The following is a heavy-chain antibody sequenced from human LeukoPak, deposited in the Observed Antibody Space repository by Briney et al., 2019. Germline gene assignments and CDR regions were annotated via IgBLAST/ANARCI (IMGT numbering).Heavy chain of an antibody. CDR3: ARDLKDFWSGYRSGTFDI. CDR2: IWYDGSNK. V-gene: IGHV3-33*01. J-gene: IGHJ3*02. D-gene: IGHD3-3*01. CDR1: GFTFSSYG. Sequence: PGGSLRLSCAASGFTFSSYGMHWVRQAPGKGLEWVACIWYDGSNKYYADSVKGRFTISRDNSKNTLYLQMNSLRAEDTAVYYCARDLKDFWSGYRSGTFDIWGQGTMVTVSS.